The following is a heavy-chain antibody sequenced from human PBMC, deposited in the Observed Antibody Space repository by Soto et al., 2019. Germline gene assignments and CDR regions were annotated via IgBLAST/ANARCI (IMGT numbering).Heavy chain of an antibody. CDR2: ISSGGSGT. CDR1: GFTFSSYA. J-gene: IGHJ4*02. Sequence: EVQLLESGGGLVQPGGSLRLSCAASGFTFSSYAMSWVRQAPGKGLEWVSGISSGGSGTLHADSVKGRFTISRDNSKNTLFLQMNSLRAEDTAMYYCAKHEINMVRGVINYWGQGTLVTVSS. D-gene: IGHD3-10*01. CDR3: AKHEINMVRGVINY. V-gene: IGHV3-23*01.